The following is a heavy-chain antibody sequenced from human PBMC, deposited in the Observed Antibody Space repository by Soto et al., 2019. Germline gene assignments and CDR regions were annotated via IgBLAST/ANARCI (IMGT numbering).Heavy chain of an antibody. D-gene: IGHD1-26*01. Sequence: GGSLRLSCAASGFTFSSYSMNWVRQAPGKGLEWVSSISSSSSYIYYADSVKGRFAISRDNAKNSLYLQMNSLRAEDTAVYYCARSKRGELIGHDAFDIWGQGTMVTVSS. CDR1: GFTFSSYS. CDR3: ARSKRGELIGHDAFDI. V-gene: IGHV3-21*01. J-gene: IGHJ3*02. CDR2: ISSSSSYI.